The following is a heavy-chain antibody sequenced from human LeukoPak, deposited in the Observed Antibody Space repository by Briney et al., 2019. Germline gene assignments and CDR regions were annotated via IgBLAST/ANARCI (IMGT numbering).Heavy chain of an antibody. D-gene: IGHD5-18*01. J-gene: IGHJ4*02. Sequence: ASVKVSCKASGYIFTTYGFSWVRQAPGQGLEWMGWISPYDGNTKYAQKFQGRVTLTTDTSTSTASMELRSLRSDDTAVYYCARSVDTAMIFDHWGQGTLVTASS. CDR1: GYIFTTYG. V-gene: IGHV1-18*01. CDR2: ISPYDGNT. CDR3: ARSVDTAMIFDH.